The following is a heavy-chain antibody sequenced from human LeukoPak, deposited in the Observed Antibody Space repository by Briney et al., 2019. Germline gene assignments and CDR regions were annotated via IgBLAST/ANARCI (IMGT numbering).Heavy chain of an antibody. J-gene: IGHJ5*02. CDR1: GGSISSGDYY. V-gene: IGHV4-30-4*08. CDR2: IYYSGST. CDR3: ARGDRSRSGDWFDP. Sequence: SQTLSLTCTVSGGSISSGDYYWSWIRQPPGKGLEWIGYIYYSGSTYYNPSLKSRVTISVDTSKNQFSLKLSSVTAADTAVYYCARGDRSRSGDWFDPWGQGTLVTASS. D-gene: IGHD1-26*01.